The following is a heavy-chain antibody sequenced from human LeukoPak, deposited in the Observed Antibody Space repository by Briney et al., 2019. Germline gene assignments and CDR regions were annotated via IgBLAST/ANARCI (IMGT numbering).Heavy chain of an antibody. V-gene: IGHV4-4*07. D-gene: IGHD1-1*01. CDR2: IYTSGST. CDR1: GGSISSYY. J-gene: IGHJ3*02. CDR3: ARDLGTGRAFDI. Sequence: PSETLSLTCTVSGGSISSYYWSWIRQPAGKGPEWIGRIYTSGSTNDNPSLKSRVTMSVDTSKHQFSLKLSSVTAADTAVYYCARDLGTGRAFDIWGQGTMVTVSS.